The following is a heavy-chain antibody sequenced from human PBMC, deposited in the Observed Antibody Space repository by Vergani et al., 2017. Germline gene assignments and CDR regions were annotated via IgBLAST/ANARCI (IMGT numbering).Heavy chain of an antibody. Sequence: QVQLVESGGGVVQPGRSLRLSCTPFSFKLGDYGMHWVRQAPGRGLEGVSMTWYEGNNNYYADSVKGRFTISKDISKNTLYLQMNSLRGDDTAVYYCARETRDTPSSLDYWGQGTLVTVSS. V-gene: IGHV3-33*01. D-gene: IGHD5-24*01. J-gene: IGHJ4*02. CDR1: SFKLGDYG. CDR3: ARETRDTPSSLDY. CDR2: TWYEGNNN.